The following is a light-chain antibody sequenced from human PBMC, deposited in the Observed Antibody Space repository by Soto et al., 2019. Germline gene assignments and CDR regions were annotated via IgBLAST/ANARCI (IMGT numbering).Light chain of an antibody. CDR3: HKRKSWPRT. V-gene: IGKV3-11*01. CDR2: DKS. J-gene: IGKJ1*01. CDR1: QTVSNK. Sequence: ELLLTQCPATLSACPGDRASLSCRASQTVSNKLAWYQHKPGQAPRLLIYDKSNRATGIPDRFSGSGSGTDLTLTISRLEPEDFAVYYCHKRKSWPRTXGHGTKVEIK.